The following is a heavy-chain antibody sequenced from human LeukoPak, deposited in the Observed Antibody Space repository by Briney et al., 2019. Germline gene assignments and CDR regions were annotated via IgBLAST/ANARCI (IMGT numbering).Heavy chain of an antibody. CDR2: IYHSGST. D-gene: IGHD1-26*01. J-gene: IGHJ6*03. V-gene: IGHV4-38-2*01. CDR3: ARQGRVVGATGYYYYYMDA. CDR1: GYSISSGYY. Sequence: PSETLSLTCAVSGYSISSGYYWGWIRQPPGKGLEWIGSIYHSGSTYYNPSLKSRVTISVDTSKNQFSLKLSSVTAADTAVYYCARQGRVVGATGYYYYYMDAWGKGTTVTVSS.